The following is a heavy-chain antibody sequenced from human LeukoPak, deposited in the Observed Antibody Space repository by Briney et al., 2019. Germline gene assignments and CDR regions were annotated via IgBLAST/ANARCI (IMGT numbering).Heavy chain of an antibody. CDR3: AKGGYRAYCSSRNRQNWFDP. V-gene: IGHV3-23*01. J-gene: IGHJ5*02. Sequence: PGGSLRLSCAASAFGFNTYAMSWVRQAPGKGLEWVSVISGSGGTTDYADSVKGRFTISRDNSNNTLYLQMNSLRGEDTAVYYCAKGGYRAYCSSRNRQNWFDPWGQGTLVIVSS. CDR1: AFGFNTYA. CDR2: ISGSGGTT. D-gene: IGHD2-2*01.